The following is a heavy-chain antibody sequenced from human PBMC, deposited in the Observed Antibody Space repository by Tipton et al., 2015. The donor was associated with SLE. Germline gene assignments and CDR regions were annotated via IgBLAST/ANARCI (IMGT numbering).Heavy chain of an antibody. CDR3: ARIAIAPAMGEYYFDS. Sequence: TLSLTCNVSGGSISTTDHYWGWIRQPPGKGLEWIGSVFYSGNTYYNESLQSRVTISIDTSKNHFSLKLYSVTAADTAVYYCARIAIAPAMGEYYFDSWGQGTLVTVSS. D-gene: IGHD2-2*01. J-gene: IGHJ4*02. V-gene: IGHV4-39*07. CDR2: VFYSGNT. CDR1: GGSISTTDHY.